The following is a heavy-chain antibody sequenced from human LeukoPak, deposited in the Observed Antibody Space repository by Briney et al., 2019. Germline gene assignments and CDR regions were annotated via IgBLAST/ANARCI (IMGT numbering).Heavy chain of an antibody. CDR1: GGSISSSSYY. V-gene: IGHV4-39*07. J-gene: IGHJ4*02. Sequence: SETLSLTCTVSGGSISSSSYYWGWIRQPPGKGLEWIGSIYYSGSTYYNLSLKSRVTISVDTSKNQFSLKLSSVTAADTAVYYCAHHLYSVPFDYWGQGTLVTVSS. CDR2: IYYSGST. D-gene: IGHD6-13*01. CDR3: AHHLYSVPFDY.